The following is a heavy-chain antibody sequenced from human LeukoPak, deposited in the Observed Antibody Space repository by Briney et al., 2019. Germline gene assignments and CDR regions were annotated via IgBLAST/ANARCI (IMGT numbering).Heavy chain of an antibody. CDR3: ARGRIGTSRIDY. CDR2: IYTSGST. J-gene: IGHJ4*02. D-gene: IGHD6-13*01. Sequence: SETLSLTCTLSGGSISSYYWSWIRQPAGKGPEWIGRIYTSGSTHYNPSLKSRVTMSVDTSKNQFSLKLSSVTAADTAVYYCARGRIGTSRIDYWGQGTLVTVSS. CDR1: GGSISSYY. V-gene: IGHV4-4*07.